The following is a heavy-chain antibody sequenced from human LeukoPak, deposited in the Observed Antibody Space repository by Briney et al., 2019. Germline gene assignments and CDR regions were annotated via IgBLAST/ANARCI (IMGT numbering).Heavy chain of an antibody. V-gene: IGHV3-23*01. CDR1: GFIFSKAY. CDR3: ARIPPRSGGSEPTNHIDY. Sequence: PGGSLRLSCAASGFIFSKAYMSWVRQAPGKGLEWVSAISDSGNAAYSADSVQGRFTISRDNSKNAVFLQMNSLRVADTAVYYCARIPPRSGGSEPTNHIDYWGRGTLVTVSS. CDR2: ISDSGNAA. J-gene: IGHJ4*02. D-gene: IGHD2-8*02.